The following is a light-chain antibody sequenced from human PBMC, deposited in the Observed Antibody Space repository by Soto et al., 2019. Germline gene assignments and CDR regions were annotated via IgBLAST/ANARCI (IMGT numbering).Light chain of an antibody. CDR1: SSDIGADNS. V-gene: IGLV2-14*03. J-gene: IGLJ2*01. CDR3: SSLTTSSHVV. CDR2: AVS. Sequence: QSVLTQPASVSGSPGQSITISCTGTSSDIGADNSVSWYQQHPGKAPQLMIYAVSHRPSRVSSRFSGSKSGNTISLTISGIQAEDEADYYCSSLTTSSHVVSGGGTKVTVL.